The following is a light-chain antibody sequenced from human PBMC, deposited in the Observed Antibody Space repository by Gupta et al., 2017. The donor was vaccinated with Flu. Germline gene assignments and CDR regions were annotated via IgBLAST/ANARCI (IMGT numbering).Light chain of an antibody. Sequence: SSVLTQPPSVSVFPGQTATITCSGSKLGDKYASWYQQKAGQPPILILYHDAKRPSGIPERFSGSNSGNTATLTVSETQVVDEPDYYCQAWDSGVVVFGGGTKLTVL. CDR2: HDA. V-gene: IGLV3-1*01. CDR3: QAWDSGVVV. J-gene: IGLJ2*01. CDR1: KLGDKY.